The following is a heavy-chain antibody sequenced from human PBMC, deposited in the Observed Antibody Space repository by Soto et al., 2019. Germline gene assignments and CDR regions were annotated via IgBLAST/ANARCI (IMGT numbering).Heavy chain of an antibody. Sequence: GGSLRLSCAASGFTFSSYAMSWVRQAPGKGLEWVSAISGSGGSTYYADSVKGRFTISRGNSKNTLYLRMNSLRAEDTAVYYCAKGGSTVTSPSDYWGQGTLVTVSS. V-gene: IGHV3-23*01. CDR3: AKGGSTVTSPSDY. CDR2: ISGSGGST. CDR1: GFTFSSYA. D-gene: IGHD4-4*01. J-gene: IGHJ4*02.